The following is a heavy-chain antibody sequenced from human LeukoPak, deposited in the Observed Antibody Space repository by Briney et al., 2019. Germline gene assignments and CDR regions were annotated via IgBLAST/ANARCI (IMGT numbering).Heavy chain of an antibody. J-gene: IGHJ4*02. Sequence: GASVKVSCKASGYTFTSYDVNWFRQATGQGLEWMGWISAYNGNTNYAQKLQGRVTMTTDTSTSTAYMELRSLRSDDTAVYYCARDEKHSSGTPDYWGQGTLVTVSS. CDR3: ARDEKHSSGTPDY. CDR1: GYTFTSYD. CDR2: ISAYNGNT. V-gene: IGHV1-18*01. D-gene: IGHD6-19*01.